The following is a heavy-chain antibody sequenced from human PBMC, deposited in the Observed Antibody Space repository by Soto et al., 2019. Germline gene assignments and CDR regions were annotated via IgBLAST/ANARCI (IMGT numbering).Heavy chain of an antibody. CDR3: AKKSIAAAGTPQH. Sequence: ASVKVSCKASGYTFTSYAMHWVRQAPGQRLEWMGWINAGNGNTKYSQKFQGRVTITRDTSASTAYMELSSLRSEDTAVYYCAKKSIAAAGTPQHWGQGPLVTVSS. D-gene: IGHD6-13*01. J-gene: IGHJ1*01. CDR2: INAGNGNT. V-gene: IGHV1-3*01. CDR1: GYTFTSYA.